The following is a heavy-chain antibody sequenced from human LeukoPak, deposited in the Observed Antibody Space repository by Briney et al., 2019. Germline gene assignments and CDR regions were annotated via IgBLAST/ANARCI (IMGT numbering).Heavy chain of an antibody. CDR1: GFTFDDYA. CDR2: ISWNSGSI. J-gene: IGHJ4*02. V-gene: IGHV3-9*01. D-gene: IGHD1-26*01. Sequence: GRSLRLSCAASGFTFDDYAMHWVRQAPGKGLEWVSGISWNSGSIGYADSVKGRFTISRDNAKNSLYLQMNSLRAEDTALYYCAKVQGGIVRTTRLYYFDYWGQGTLVTVSS. CDR3: AKVQGGIVRTTRLYYFDY.